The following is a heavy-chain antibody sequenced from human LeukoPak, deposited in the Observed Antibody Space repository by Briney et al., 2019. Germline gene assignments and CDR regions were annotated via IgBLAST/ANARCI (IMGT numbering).Heavy chain of an antibody. CDR3: AREGPVTYGWNWFDP. D-gene: IGHD3-10*01. CDR1: GYTFTSYY. Sequence: ASVKVSCKASGYTFTSYYMHWVRQAPGQGLEWMGIINPSGGSTSYAQKFQGRVTMTRDTSTSTVYMELSSLRSEDTAVYYCAREGPVTYGWNWFDPWGQGTLVTVSS. CDR2: INPSGGST. J-gene: IGHJ5*02. V-gene: IGHV1-46*01.